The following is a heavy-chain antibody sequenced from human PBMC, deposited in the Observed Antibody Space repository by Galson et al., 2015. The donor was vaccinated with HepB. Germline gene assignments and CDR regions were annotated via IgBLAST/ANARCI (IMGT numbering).Heavy chain of an antibody. Sequence: SLRLSCAASGFTFSSYVMRWVRQAPGKGLEWVGRTRNKANSYTTEFAASVKGRFTISRDDSKNSLFLQMNSLKTEDTAVYYCARASTITGYTFDNWGQGTLVTVSS. CDR2: TRNKANSYTT. CDR1: GFTFSSYV. D-gene: IGHD2/OR15-2a*01. V-gene: IGHV3-72*01. J-gene: IGHJ4*02. CDR3: ARASTITGYTFDN.